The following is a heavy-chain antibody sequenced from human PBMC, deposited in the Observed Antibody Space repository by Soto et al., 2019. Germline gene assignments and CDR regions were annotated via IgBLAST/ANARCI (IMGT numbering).Heavy chain of an antibody. Sequence: GESLKISCEGSVYCFSSYWISWVRQMPGKGLEWMAIINPADSDTRYSPSFQGHVTVSVDKSVNIAYLQWSSLKASDTAVYHCAIGEWLSTSYFNFWGKGTLVTVSS. D-gene: IGHD3-3*01. CDR3: AIGEWLSTSYFNF. V-gene: IGHV5-51*01. CDR1: VYCFSSYW. CDR2: INPADSDT. J-gene: IGHJ4*02.